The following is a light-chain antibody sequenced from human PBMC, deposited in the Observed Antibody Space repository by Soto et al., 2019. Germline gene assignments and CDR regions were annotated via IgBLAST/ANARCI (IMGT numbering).Light chain of an antibody. CDR3: TSYTSSTIVV. V-gene: IGLV2-14*01. Sequence: QPVLTQPASVSGSPGQSITISCTGTSSDVGGYNYVSWYQQHPGRAPKLMIYDVSYRPSGVSNRFSGSKSGNTASLTISGLQAEDEADYYCTSYTSSTIVVFGGGTKLTVL. J-gene: IGLJ2*01. CDR2: DVS. CDR1: SSDVGGYNY.